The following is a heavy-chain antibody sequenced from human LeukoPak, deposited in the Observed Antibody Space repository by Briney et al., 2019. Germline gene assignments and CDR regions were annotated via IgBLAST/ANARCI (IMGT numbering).Heavy chain of an antibody. CDR2: IYYSGST. CDR3: AREGGRTGAFDI. J-gene: IGHJ3*02. Sequence: SQTLSLTCTVSGGSISSGGYYWSWIRQHPGKGLEWIGYIYYSGSTYYNPSLKSRVTISVDTSKNQFSLKLSSVTAADAVVYYCAREGGRTGAFDIWGQGTMVTVSS. D-gene: IGHD1-14*01. CDR1: GGSISSGGYY. V-gene: IGHV4-31*03.